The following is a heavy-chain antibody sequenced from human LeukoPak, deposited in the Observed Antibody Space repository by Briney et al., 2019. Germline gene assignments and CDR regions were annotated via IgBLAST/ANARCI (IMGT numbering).Heavy chain of an antibody. CDR1: GFTFSNYW. Sequence: GGSLRLSCAASGFTFSNYWMHWVRQAPGKGLEWVAVIWYDGSNKFYADSVKGRFTISRDDSTDTVYLQINNLRVEDTALYHCAKDSVLAAPSNWFDSWGQGTLVTVSS. CDR2: IWYDGSNK. D-gene: IGHD2-15*01. V-gene: IGHV3-33*06. CDR3: AKDSVLAAPSNWFDS. J-gene: IGHJ5*01.